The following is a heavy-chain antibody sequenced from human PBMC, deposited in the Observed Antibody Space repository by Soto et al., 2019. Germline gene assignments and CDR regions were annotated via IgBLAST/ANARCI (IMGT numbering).Heavy chain of an antibody. CDR3: ARALLIRH. CDR2: ISHSGSA. D-gene: IGHD3-3*02. V-gene: IGHV4-34*01. J-gene: IGHJ1*01. Sequence: TSETLSLTCAVYGGSFSDYYWSWIRQPPGKGLEWIGEISHSGSANYNPSLESRVTMSADTSKRQFYMNLTSVTAADTAVYYCARALLIRHWGQGTPVTVSS. CDR1: GGSFSDYY.